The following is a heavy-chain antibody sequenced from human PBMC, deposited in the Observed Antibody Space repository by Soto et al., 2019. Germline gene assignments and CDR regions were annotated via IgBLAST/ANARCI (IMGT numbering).Heavy chain of an antibody. CDR2: ISYDGSNK. Sequence: QVQLVESGGGVVQPGRSLRLSCAASRFTFGGYAMHWVRQAPGKGLEWVAIISYDGSNKYYADSVKGRFAISRDNSRNTLYLQMNSLRAEDTAVYYCARDRGYHVSGGHDVVFYYGMDVWGQGTTVTVSS. J-gene: IGHJ6*02. D-gene: IGHD5-12*01. CDR3: ARDRGYHVSGGHDVVFYYGMDV. CDR1: RFTFGGYA. V-gene: IGHV3-30*09.